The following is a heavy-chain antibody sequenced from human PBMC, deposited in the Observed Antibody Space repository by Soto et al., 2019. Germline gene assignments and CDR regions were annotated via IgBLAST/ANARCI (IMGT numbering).Heavy chain of an antibody. CDR1: GGTFSSYA. Sequence: QVQLVQSGAEVKKPGSSVKVSCKASGGTFSSYAISWVRQAPGQGLEWRGGINPIFGTANYAQTFQGRVTITADEATSTAYMELSSLRSEDTAVYYWAREVGVGTAPSWGQGTLVTVSS. V-gene: IGHV1-69*01. J-gene: IGHJ5*02. CDR3: AREVGVGTAPS. CDR2: INPIFGTA. D-gene: IGHD2-21*02.